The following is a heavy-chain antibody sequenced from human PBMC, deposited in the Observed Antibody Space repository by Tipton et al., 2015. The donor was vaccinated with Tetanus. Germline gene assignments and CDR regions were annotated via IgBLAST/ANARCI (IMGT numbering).Heavy chain of an antibody. J-gene: IGHJ6*02. CDR2: IDPNSGGT. CDR1: GYTFTGYY. V-gene: IGHV1-2*02. CDR3: ARDRGDYIYYGMDV. Sequence: QVQLVQSGAEMKKPGASVKVSCKASGYTFTGYYIYWVRQAPGQGLEWMGWIDPNSGGTAYAQKFQGRVTMTRDTSISTAYMELRSLRSDDPAVYYCARDRGDYIYYGMDVWGPGTTVTVS. D-gene: IGHD3-22*01.